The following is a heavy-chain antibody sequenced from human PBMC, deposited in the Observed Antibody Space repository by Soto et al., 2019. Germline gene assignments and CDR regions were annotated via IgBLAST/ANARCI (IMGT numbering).Heavy chain of an antibody. V-gene: IGHV3-7*01. J-gene: IGHJ4*02. CDR2: IKEDGSEE. CDR1: GLTFSSSW. D-gene: IGHD5-18*01. Sequence: EVQLLESGGGLVQPGGCLRLSCAASGLTFSSSWMSWARQAPGKGLQWVANIKEDGSEEYYLDSVKGRFTISRDNAKNSLYLQMNSLTAEDTAVYYCARDLSYQSLDYWGQGTLVTVSS. CDR3: ARDLSYQSLDY.